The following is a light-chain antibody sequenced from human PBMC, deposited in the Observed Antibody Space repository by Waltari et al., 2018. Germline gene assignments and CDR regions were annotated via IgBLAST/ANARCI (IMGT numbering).Light chain of an antibody. V-gene: IGLV2-8*01. Sequence: QSALTQPPSASGSPGQSVTISCTGTSSDIGGYNYVSWFQQHPDTAPKLMIYEVSKRPSGVPDRFSGSKSGNTASLTVSVLQAEDEADYYCSAYAGSKTLIFGGGTKLTVL. J-gene: IGLJ2*01. CDR2: EVS. CDR3: SAYAGSKTLI. CDR1: SSDIGGYNY.